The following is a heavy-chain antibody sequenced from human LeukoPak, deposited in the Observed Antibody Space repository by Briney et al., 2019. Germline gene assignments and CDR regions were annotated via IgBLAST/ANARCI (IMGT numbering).Heavy chain of an antibody. D-gene: IGHD2-15*01. CDR1: GGSISSSSYY. J-gene: IGHJ6*03. CDR3: ATPKRYCSGGSCYGFGFDYYYMDV. V-gene: IGHV4-39*01. Sequence: SETLSLTCTVSGGSISSSSYYWGWIRQPPGKGLEWIGSIYYSGSTYYNPSLKSRVTISVDTSKNQFSLKLSSVTAADTAVYYCATPKRYCSGGSCYGFGFDYYYMDVWGKGTTVTISS. CDR2: IYYSGST.